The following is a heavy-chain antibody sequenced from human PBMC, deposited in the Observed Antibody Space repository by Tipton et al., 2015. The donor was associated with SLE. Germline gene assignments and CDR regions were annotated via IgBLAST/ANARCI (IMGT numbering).Heavy chain of an antibody. CDR1: GYSISSGYY. V-gene: IGHV4-38-2*01. CDR2: IYHGGST. CDR3: ARHQGGFDY. Sequence: TLSLTCAVSGYSISSGYYWGWIRQPPGKGLEWIGSIYHGGSTYSNPSLKSRVTISVDTSKNQFSLKLSSVTAADTAVYYCARHQGGFDYWGQGTLVTVSS. J-gene: IGHJ4*02.